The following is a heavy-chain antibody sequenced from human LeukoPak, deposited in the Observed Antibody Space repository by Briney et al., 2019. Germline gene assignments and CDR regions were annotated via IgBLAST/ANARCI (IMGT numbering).Heavy chain of an antibody. Sequence: NPGGSLRLSCAASGFTFSNAWMSWVRQAPGKGLDWVGRIQSKTDSGTTDYAAPVKGRFTISRDDSKNTLYLQMNSLKTDDTAVYYCTTELYCGGDCYPGAWGQGTLVTVSS. CDR1: GFTFSNAW. CDR2: IQSKTDSGTT. CDR3: TTELYCGGDCYPGA. J-gene: IGHJ5*02. D-gene: IGHD2-21*02. V-gene: IGHV3-15*01.